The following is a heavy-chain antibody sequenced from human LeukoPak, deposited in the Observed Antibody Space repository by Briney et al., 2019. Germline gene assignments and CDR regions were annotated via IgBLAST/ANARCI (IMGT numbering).Heavy chain of an antibody. V-gene: IGHV3-30*03. CDR3: ARLGYEGGLDY. Sequence: GGSLRLSCAPSGLTFSSYGMHWVRPAPGKGLEWVAVISYDGSNKYYADSVKGRFTISRDNAKNSLYPQMSSLRAEDTAVYYCARLGYEGGLDYWGQGTLVTVSS. CDR2: ISYDGSNK. CDR1: GLTFSSYG. D-gene: IGHD2-2*01. J-gene: IGHJ4*02.